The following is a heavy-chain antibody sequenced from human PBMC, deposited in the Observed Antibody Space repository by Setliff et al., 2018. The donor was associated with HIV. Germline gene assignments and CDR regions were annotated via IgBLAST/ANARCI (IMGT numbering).Heavy chain of an antibody. CDR2: IWSDGNKK. D-gene: IGHD1-26*01. J-gene: IGHJ6*03. CDR3: ARARVGATWNHYHYYYMDV. Sequence: LRLSCAASGFRFSDYGMHWVRQAPGKGLEWVAIIWSDGNKKYYADSVRGRFTISRDNSNNTLFLQMNSLRADDTAVYYCARARVGATWNHYHYYYMDVWGKGAPVTVSS. CDR1: GFRFSDYG. V-gene: IGHV3-33*01.